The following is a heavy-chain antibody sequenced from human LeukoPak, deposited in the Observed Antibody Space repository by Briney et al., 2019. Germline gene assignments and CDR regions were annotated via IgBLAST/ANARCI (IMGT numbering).Heavy chain of an antibody. Sequence: SETLSLTCAVYGGSFSAYYWSWIRQPPGKGREWIGEINHGGSTNYNPSLKSRVTISVDTSKNQFSLKLSSVTAADTAVYYCAREANPSPIGIAAATYFQHWGQGTLVTVSS. CDR3: AREANPSPIGIAAATYFQH. J-gene: IGHJ1*01. V-gene: IGHV4-34*01. CDR2: INHGGST. D-gene: IGHD6-13*01. CDR1: GGSFSAYY.